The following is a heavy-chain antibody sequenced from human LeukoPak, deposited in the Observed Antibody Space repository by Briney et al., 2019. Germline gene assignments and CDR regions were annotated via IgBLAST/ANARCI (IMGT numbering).Heavy chain of an antibody. CDR2: MNPNSGGS. Sequence: ASVKVSRKTSGYTFTGYDMHWVRQAPGQGLEWMGWMNPNSGGSNYAQKFQGRVTMTRDTSIGAAYMELSSLRSDDTAVYYCATRVVAGVPYYFDHWGQGTLVTVSS. J-gene: IGHJ4*02. CDR1: GYTFTGYD. CDR3: ATRVVAGVPYYFDH. D-gene: IGHD6-19*01. V-gene: IGHV1-2*02.